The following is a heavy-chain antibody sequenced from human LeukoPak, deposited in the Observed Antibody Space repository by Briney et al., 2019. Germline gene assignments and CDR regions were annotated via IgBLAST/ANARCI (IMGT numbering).Heavy chain of an antibody. J-gene: IGHJ3*02. CDR3: ARADKYYDLLTGFYGPLGAFDI. Sequence: SETLSLTCTVSGGSISSYYWSWIRQPPGKGLEWIGYIYYSGSTSYNPSLKRRVTISIDTPKNQFSLKLSSVTATDTAVYYCARADKYYDLLTGFYGPLGAFDIWGQGTMVTVSS. V-gene: IGHV4-59*01. D-gene: IGHD3-9*01. CDR2: IYYSGST. CDR1: GGSISSYY.